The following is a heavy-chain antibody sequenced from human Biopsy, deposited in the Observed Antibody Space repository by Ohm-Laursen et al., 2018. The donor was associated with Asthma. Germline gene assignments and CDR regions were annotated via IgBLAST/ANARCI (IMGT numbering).Heavy chain of an antibody. CDR3: ARTYYDFLTGQVKDVFGV. D-gene: IGHD3-9*01. J-gene: IGHJ3*01. Sequence: GASVKVSCKASGYNFISFAIHWVRQAPGQRLEWMGWVNTDNGDTKYSQKFQGRVTITRDTSASTAYMELRSLRSEGTATYYCARTYYDFLTGQVKDVFGVWGQGTMVTVSS. V-gene: IGHV1-3*04. CDR2: VNTDNGDT. CDR1: GYNFISFA.